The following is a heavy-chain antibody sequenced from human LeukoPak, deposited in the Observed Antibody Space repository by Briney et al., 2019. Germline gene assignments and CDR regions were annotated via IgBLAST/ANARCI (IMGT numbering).Heavy chain of an antibody. V-gene: IGHV4-39*07. CDR2: IYYSGST. D-gene: IGHD1-26*01. CDR3: AREMPTVIPFDS. Sequence: PSETLSLTCTVSGGSISSSSYYWGWIRQPPGKGLEWIGSIYYSGSTYYNPSLKSRVTISVDTSKNQFFLDLRSVTAADTALYFCAREMPTVIPFDSWGQGTLVTVSS. J-gene: IGHJ4*02. CDR1: GGSISSSSYY.